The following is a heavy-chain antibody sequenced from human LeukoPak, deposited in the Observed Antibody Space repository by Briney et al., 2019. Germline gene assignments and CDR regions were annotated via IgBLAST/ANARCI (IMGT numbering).Heavy chain of an antibody. CDR2: ISGSGYST. V-gene: IGHV3-23*01. Sequence: PGGSLRLSCAASGFTFSSYGMSWVRQAPGKGLEWVSGISGSGYSTYYGDSVKGRFTISRDSSKNTLYVQMNSLRAEDTAIYYCARGFSYYYGSGSSVNSVRCNAFDIWGQGTMVTVSS. J-gene: IGHJ3*02. CDR1: GFTFSSYG. D-gene: IGHD3-10*01. CDR3: ARGFSYYYGSGSSVNSVRCNAFDI.